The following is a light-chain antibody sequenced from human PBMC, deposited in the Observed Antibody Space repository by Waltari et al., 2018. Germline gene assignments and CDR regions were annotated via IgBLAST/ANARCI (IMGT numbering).Light chain of an antibody. CDR2: DVN. V-gene: IGLV2-14*03. CDR1: SSDVGGYKF. J-gene: IGLJ1*01. CDR3: SSYTATAAGV. Sequence: QSALTQPASVSGSAGQSITISCTGSSSDVGGYKFVSCYQQHTRKAPKLIILDVNNLASGGSDRVSGSESGNPASLTISGLQTEDESDYYCSSYTATAAGVFGTGARVTVL.